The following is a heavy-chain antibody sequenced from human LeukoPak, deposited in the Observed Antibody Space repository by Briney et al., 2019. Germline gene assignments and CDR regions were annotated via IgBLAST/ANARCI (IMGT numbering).Heavy chain of an antibody. CDR1: GYSISSGYY. V-gene: IGHV4-38-2*02. J-gene: IGHJ4*02. Sequence: SETLSLTCIVSGYSISSGYYWGWIRQPPGKGLEWIGSIYHSGSTYYNPSLKSRVTISVDTSKNQFSLKLSSVTAADTAVYYCARVNYYDSSGSEAYEDYWGQGTLVAVSS. CDR2: IYHSGST. CDR3: ARVNYYDSSGSEAYEDY. D-gene: IGHD3-22*01.